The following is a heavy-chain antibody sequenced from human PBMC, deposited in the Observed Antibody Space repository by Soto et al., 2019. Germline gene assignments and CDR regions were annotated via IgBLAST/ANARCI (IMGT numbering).Heavy chain of an antibody. CDR2: ISTDGGNK. J-gene: IGHJ5*02. V-gene: IGHV3-30-3*01. D-gene: IGHD3-16*01. Sequence: QVQLVESGGGVVQPGRSLRLSCAASGFIFSNYALHWVRQAPGKGLEWVAVISTDGGNKYYADSVKGRFTISRDNSKNTLYLQMDSLRPEDTAVYYCARRMGDYRVGDPWGQGTLVTVSS. CDR3: ARRMGDYRVGDP. CDR1: GFIFSNYA.